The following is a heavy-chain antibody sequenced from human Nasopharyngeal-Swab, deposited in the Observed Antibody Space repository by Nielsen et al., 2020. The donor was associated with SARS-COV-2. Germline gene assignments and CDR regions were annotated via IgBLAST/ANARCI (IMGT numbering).Heavy chain of an antibody. CDR2: IYHSGRT. Sequence: SQTLSPTCAISCGSFSDYNWSLIRQPPGKGLEWIGNIYHSGRTNYNPTLKSRLAISIDTSKKQFSLKLSSVTAADTAVYYCARGAPGYWGQGTLVTVSS. CDR3: ARGAPGY. CDR1: CGSFSDYN. J-gene: IGHJ4*01. V-gene: IGHV4-34*01.